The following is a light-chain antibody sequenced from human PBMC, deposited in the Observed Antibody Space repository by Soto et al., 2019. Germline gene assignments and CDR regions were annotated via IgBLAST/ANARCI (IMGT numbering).Light chain of an antibody. CDR2: VGTGGVVG. CDR1: SGYSNYK. J-gene: IGLJ1*01. Sequence: QSVLTQPPSASASLGASVTLTCTLSSGYSNYKVDWYQQRPGKGPRFVMRVGTGGVVGSKGDGIPDRFSVLGSGLNRYLTIKNIQEEDEGDYHCGADHGSGSKFVYVFATGTKVTVL. CDR3: GADHGSGSKFVYV. V-gene: IGLV9-49*03.